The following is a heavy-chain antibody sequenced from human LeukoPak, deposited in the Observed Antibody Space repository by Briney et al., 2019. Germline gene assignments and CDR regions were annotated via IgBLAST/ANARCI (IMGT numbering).Heavy chain of an antibody. CDR1: GGSLSSSSYY. CDR3: ASGTHSTEFDP. CDR2: SYYSGST. Sequence: PSETLSLTCTVSGGSLSSSSYYWGWIRQPPGKGLEWIGSSYYSGSTYYNPSLKSRVTISVDTSKNQFSLKLSSVTAADTAEYYCASGTHSTEFDPWGQETLVTVSS. V-gene: IGHV4-39*01. J-gene: IGHJ5*02. D-gene: IGHD3-10*01.